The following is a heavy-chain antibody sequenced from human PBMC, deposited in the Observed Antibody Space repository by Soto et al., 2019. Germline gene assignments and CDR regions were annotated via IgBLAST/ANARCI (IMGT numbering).Heavy chain of an antibody. CDR2: ISSRSTGI. D-gene: IGHD2-15*01. J-gene: IGHJ1*01. CDR1: GFNFSGYA. CDR3: GRGVVDY. Sequence: VQLVESGGGLAQPGGSLRLSCGGSGFNFSGYAMNWVRQAPGKGLEWISYISSRSTGIHYADSVKGRFIISRDNGKRALYLELNSLRDEDTATYYCGRGVVDYWGQGAVVTVSS. V-gene: IGHV3-48*02.